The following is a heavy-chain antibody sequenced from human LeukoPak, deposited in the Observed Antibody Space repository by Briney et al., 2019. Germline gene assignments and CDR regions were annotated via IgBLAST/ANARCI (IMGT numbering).Heavy chain of an antibody. CDR1: GFTFSSYW. D-gene: IGHD3-10*01. V-gene: IGHV3-7*01. Sequence: GGSLRLPCAASGFTFSSYWMSWVRQAPGKGLEWVANIKQDGSEKYYVDSVKGRFTISRDNAKNSLYLQMNSLRAEDTAVYYCARGKYYYGSGSLGPFDYWGQGTLVTVSS. CDR2: IKQDGSEK. J-gene: IGHJ4*02. CDR3: ARGKYYYGSGSLGPFDY.